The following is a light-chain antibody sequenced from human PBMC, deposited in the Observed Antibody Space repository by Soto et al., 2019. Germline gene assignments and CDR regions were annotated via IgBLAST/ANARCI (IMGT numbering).Light chain of an antibody. J-gene: IGLJ3*02. CDR2: GNI. CDR3: QSYDSALSGVV. V-gene: IGLV1-40*01. CDR1: SSNIGAGYD. Sequence: QSVLTQPPSVSGAPGQRVTISCTGSSSNIGAGYDVHWYQHLPGTAPKLLIYGNINRPSGLPDRFSGSKSGTSAFLVIAGLQAEDEADYYCQSYDSALSGVVFGGGTKLTVL.